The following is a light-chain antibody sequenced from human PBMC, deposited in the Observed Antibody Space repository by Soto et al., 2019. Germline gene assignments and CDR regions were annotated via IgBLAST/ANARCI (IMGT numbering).Light chain of an antibody. CDR1: QSVSSN. V-gene: IGKV3-15*01. CDR2: GAS. J-gene: IGKJ5*01. CDR3: QQYNNWPS. Sequence: EIVMTQSPATLSVSPGERDTLSCRASQSVSSNLAWYQQKPGQGPRLLIYGASTRATGIPARFSGSGSGTEFTLTIRSLQSEDFAVYYCQQYNNWPSFGQGTRLEIK.